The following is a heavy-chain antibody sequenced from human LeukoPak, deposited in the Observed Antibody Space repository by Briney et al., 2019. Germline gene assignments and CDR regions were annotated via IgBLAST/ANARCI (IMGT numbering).Heavy chain of an antibody. Sequence: SETLSLTCTVSGGSIGSGGYYWSWIRQHPGKGLEWIGYIYYSGSTYYNPSHKSRVTISVDTSKNQFSLKLSSVTAADTAVYYCARGGIVGAPTDYWGQGTLVTVSS. D-gene: IGHD1-26*01. J-gene: IGHJ4*02. CDR3: ARGGIVGAPTDY. V-gene: IGHV4-31*03. CDR1: GGSIGSGGYY. CDR2: IYYSGST.